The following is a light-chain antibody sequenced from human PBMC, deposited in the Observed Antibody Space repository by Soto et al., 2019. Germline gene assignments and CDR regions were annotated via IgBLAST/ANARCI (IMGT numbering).Light chain of an antibody. CDR3: KQDRTLPPIT. CDR1: QSLAYIDGNTY. Sequence: EVVMTQSPLSLPVTLGQPASISCRSSQSLAYIDGNTYLSWFQQRPGQSPRRLIYKVSIRESGVPDRLRGGGSGTDFTLKISRLEPEDFGVYYCKQDRTLPPITFGQGPSLDIK. CDR2: KVS. V-gene: IGKV2-30*01. J-gene: IGKJ5*01.